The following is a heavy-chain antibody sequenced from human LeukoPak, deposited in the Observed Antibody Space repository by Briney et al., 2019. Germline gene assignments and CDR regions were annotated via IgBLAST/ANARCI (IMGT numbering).Heavy chain of an antibody. CDR2: ISYDGSNK. J-gene: IGHJ5*02. CDR1: GFTFSSYG. D-gene: IGHD4-11*01. Sequence: GGSLRLSCAASGFTFSSYGMHWVRQAPGKGLEWVAVISYDGSNKYYADSVKGRFTISRDNAKNSLYLQMNSLRAEDTAVYYCARVGGGLHTNYPFWFDPWGQGTLVTVSS. CDR3: ARVGGGLHTNYPFWFDP. V-gene: IGHV3-30*03.